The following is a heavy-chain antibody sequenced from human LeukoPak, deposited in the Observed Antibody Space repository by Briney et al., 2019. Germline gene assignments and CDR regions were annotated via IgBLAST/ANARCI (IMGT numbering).Heavy chain of an antibody. Sequence: MASETLSLTCSVSGGSISSRSYSWGWIRQYPGKGLESIGSVSSSGTTTYNPSLKSRVTISLDTSQNQFSLNLRSLTAADTAVYYCAREMVRDAFDIWGQGTMVTVSS. CDR2: VSSSGTT. CDR3: AREMVRDAFDI. V-gene: IGHV4-31*03. D-gene: IGHD2-8*01. J-gene: IGHJ3*02. CDR1: GGSISSRSYS.